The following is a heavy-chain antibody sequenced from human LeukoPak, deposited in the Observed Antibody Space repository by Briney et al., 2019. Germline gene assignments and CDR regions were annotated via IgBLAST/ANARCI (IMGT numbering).Heavy chain of an antibody. Sequence: ASVKVSCKASGYTFTSYGISWVRQAPGQGLEWMGWISAYNGNTNYEQKLQGRVTMTTDTSTSTAYMELRSLRSDDTAVYYCARGHRITMIVVVITPYDYWGQGTLVTVSS. V-gene: IGHV1-18*01. J-gene: IGHJ4*02. CDR1: GYTFTSYG. CDR2: ISAYNGNT. CDR3: ARGHRITMIVVVITPYDY. D-gene: IGHD3-22*01.